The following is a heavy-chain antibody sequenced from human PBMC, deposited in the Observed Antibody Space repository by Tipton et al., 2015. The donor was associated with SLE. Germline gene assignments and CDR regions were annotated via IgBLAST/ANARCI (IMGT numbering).Heavy chain of an antibody. D-gene: IGHD3-10*01. J-gene: IGHJ3*02. CDR3: ARHSGDI. Sequence: LRLSCAVYGGSFSGYYWSWIRQPPGKGLEWIGEINHSGSTNYNPSLKSRVTISVDTSKNQFSLKLSSVTAADTAVYYCARHSGDIWGQGTMVTVSS. V-gene: IGHV4-34*01. CDR1: GGSFSGYY. CDR2: INHSGST.